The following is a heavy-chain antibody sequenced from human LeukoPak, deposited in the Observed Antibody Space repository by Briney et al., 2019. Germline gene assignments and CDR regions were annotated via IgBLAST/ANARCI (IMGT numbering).Heavy chain of an antibody. V-gene: IGHV4-39*02. CDR1: GGYISSSNYY. CDR3: ARRRYYDSTGYLD. CDR2: IYYSGST. J-gene: IGHJ1*01. D-gene: IGHD3-22*01. Sequence: KPSETLSLTCTLSGGYISSSNYYWGWIRQPPGKGLEWIGDIYYSGSTYYNASLKSRVSISIDTSNNHFSLHLSSLTAADTALYYCARRRYYDSTGYLDWGHGTLVTVSS.